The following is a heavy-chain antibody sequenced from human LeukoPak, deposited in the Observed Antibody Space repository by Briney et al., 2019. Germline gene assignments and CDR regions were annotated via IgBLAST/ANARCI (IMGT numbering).Heavy chain of an antibody. Sequence: GGSLRLSCAASGFMFSSNWMSWVRQAPGKGLEWVANIKQDGSEKYYVDSVKGRFTISRDNAKNSLYLQMNSLRAEDTAVYYCARYNDYGVSFDYWGQGTLVTVSS. CDR3: ARYNDYGVSFDY. D-gene: IGHD4-17*01. CDR1: GFMFSSNW. V-gene: IGHV3-7*03. J-gene: IGHJ4*02. CDR2: IKQDGSEK.